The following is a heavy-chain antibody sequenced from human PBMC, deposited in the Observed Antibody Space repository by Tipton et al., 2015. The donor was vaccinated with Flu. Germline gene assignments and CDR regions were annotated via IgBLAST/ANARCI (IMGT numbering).Heavy chain of an antibody. V-gene: IGHV3-48*03. CDR3: AKAYTDGRYGMDV. CDR1: GFIFSTYE. J-gene: IGHJ6*02. D-gene: IGHD3-16*01. CDR2: TSSTGTTV. Sequence: GSLRLSCAASGFIFSTYEMNWVRLAPGKGLEWLSYTSSTGTTVSYADSVKGRFTISRDNARNALYLQMNSLRAEDTAVYYCAKAYTDGRYGMDVWGQGTTVTVSS.